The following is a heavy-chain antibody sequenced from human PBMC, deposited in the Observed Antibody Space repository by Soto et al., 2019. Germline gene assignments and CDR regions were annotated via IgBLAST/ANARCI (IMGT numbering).Heavy chain of an antibody. CDR2: INEDGDGK. V-gene: IGHV3-7*01. D-gene: IGHD3-16*01. CDR1: GFSFSTYW. Sequence: EVQLVESGGGLVQLGDSLRLSCAASGFSFSTYWMSWVRQAPGKGLEWVANINEDGDGKYYVDSVKSRFTISRDNAKNSLFLQLDYPRVEDTAVYYCARTKGAVAYDSWGQGTVVIVSS. CDR3: ARTKGAVAYDS. J-gene: IGHJ3*01.